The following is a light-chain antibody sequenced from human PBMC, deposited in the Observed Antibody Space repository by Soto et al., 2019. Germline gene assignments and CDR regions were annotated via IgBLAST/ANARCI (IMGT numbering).Light chain of an antibody. V-gene: IGKV3-20*01. Sequence: EIVLTQSPDTLSLAPGPRAPLSFRARPRVKSNYLAWYQLKPCQAPWLLIYGAFNRAGGVPDRFSGSGSGTDFTLTISRLEPEDFAVYYGQQYGSSPRTFGQGTKVEIK. CDR2: GAF. CDR1: PRVKSNY. CDR3: QQYGSSPRT. J-gene: IGKJ1*01.